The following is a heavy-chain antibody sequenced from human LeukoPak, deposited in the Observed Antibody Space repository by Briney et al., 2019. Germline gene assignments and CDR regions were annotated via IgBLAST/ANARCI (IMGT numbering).Heavy chain of an antibody. CDR3: AKEYTPNYYYDSSGYYDY. D-gene: IGHD3-22*01. Sequence: GGSLRLSCAASGFTFSSYGMHWVRQAPGKGLEWVAVISYDGSNKYYADSVKGRFTISRDSSKNTLYLQMNSLRAEDTAVHYCAKEYTPNYYYDSSGYYDYWGQGTLVTVSS. V-gene: IGHV3-30*18. CDR2: ISYDGSNK. J-gene: IGHJ4*02. CDR1: GFTFSSYG.